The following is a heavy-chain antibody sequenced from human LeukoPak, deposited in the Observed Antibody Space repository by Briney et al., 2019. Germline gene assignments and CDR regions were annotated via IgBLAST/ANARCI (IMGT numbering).Heavy chain of an antibody. CDR2: IYSGGST. Sequence: PGGSLRLSCAASEFSVGSNYMTWVRQAPGKGLEWVSLIYSGGSTYYADSVKGRFTISRDNSKNTLYLQMNSLRAEDTALYYCARELRAAAGLDAFDIWGQGTMVTVSS. V-gene: IGHV3-66*01. J-gene: IGHJ3*02. CDR3: ARELRAAAGLDAFDI. CDR1: EFSVGSNY. D-gene: IGHD6-13*01.